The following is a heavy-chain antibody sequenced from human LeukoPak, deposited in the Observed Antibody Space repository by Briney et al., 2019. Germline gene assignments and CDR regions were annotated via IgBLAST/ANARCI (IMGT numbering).Heavy chain of an antibody. CDR2: IYPGDSDT. CDR1: GYIFTSYW. J-gene: IGHJ4*02. V-gene: IGHV5-51*01. D-gene: IGHD1-26*01. Sequence: GESLQISCKGSGYIFTSYWIGWVRQMPGKGLEWMGIIYPGDSDTRYSPSFQGQVTISADKSISTAYLQWSSLKASDTAMYYCARTSGSYPTGFDYWGQGTLVTVSS. CDR3: ARTSGSYPTGFDY.